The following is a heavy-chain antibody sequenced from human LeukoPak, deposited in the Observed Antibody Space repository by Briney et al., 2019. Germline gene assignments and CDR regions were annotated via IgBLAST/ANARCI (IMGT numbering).Heavy chain of an antibody. D-gene: IGHD1-14*01. CDR1: GFSLSSYT. CDR3: ARDRGIQLNDAFDI. V-gene: IGHV3-30-3*01. J-gene: IGHJ3*02. CDR2: VSFDGGNK. Sequence: GRCLRLSCAHSGFSLSSYTIHWVRQAPGKRREWVAVVSFDGGNKYYADSAKGRFTISRDNSKNTLSLQMNSWRAEGTAWYYCARDRGIQLNDAFDIWGEGSMVTVSS.